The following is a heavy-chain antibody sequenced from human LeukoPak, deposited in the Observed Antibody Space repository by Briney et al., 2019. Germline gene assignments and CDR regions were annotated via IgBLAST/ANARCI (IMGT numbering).Heavy chain of an antibody. CDR3: ARGLQLWLPSYYYYMDV. CDR1: GGSISSYY. Sequence: SETLSLTCTVPGGSISSYYWSWIRQPPGKGLEWIGYIYYSGSTYYNPSLKSRVTISVDTSKNQFSLKLSSVTAADTAVYYCARGLQLWLPSYYYYMDVWGKGTTVTVSS. J-gene: IGHJ6*03. V-gene: IGHV4-59*06. D-gene: IGHD5-18*01. CDR2: IYYSGST.